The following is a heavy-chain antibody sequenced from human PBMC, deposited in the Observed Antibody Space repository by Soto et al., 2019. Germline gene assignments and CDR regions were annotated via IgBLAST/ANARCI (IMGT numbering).Heavy chain of an antibody. Sequence: GGSLRLSYAASGFTFSSYSVNWVRQAPGKGLEWVSSISSSSSYIYYADSVKGRFTISRDNAKNSLYLQMNSLRAEDTAVYYCARESGYSSFDPWGQGTLVTVSS. CDR2: ISSSSSYI. D-gene: IGHD5-18*01. CDR3: ARESGYSSFDP. V-gene: IGHV3-21*01. CDR1: GFTFSSYS. J-gene: IGHJ5*02.